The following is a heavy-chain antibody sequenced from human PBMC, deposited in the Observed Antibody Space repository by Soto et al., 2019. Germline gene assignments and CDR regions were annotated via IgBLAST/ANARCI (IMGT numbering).Heavy chain of an antibody. D-gene: IGHD4-17*01. J-gene: IGHJ4*02. CDR1: GFTFSSYA. Sequence: GGSLRLSCAASGFTFSSYAVTWVRQAPGKGLAWVSGVSGTGGSAYYADSVKGRFTISRDKSTNTLYLHMNSLRAEDTAVYYCARGSAYSDYDLEYWGQGTLVTVSS. CDR3: ARGSAYSDYDLEY. CDR2: VSGTGGSA. V-gene: IGHV3-23*01.